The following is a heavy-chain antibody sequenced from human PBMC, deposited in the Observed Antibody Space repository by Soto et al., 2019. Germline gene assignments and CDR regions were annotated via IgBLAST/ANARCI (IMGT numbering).Heavy chain of an antibody. CDR2: IYYSGST. D-gene: IGHD3-22*01. Sequence: QVQLQESGPGLVKPSQTLSLTCTVSGGSISSGGYYWSWIRQHPGKGLEWIGYIYYSGSTYYNPSLKSRVTISVDTSKNQFSLKLSSVTAADTAVYYCARVAESSGYPAHLDYWGQGTLVTVSS. V-gene: IGHV4-31*03. CDR1: GGSISSGGYY. J-gene: IGHJ4*02. CDR3: ARVAESSGYPAHLDY.